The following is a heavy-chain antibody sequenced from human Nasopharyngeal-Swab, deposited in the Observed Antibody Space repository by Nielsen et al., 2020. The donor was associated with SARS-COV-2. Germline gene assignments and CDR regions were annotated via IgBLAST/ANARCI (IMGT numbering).Heavy chain of an antibody. D-gene: IGHD6-13*01. CDR3: ARGGRDSSSWYPYNWFDP. Sequence: GESLKISCAASGFTFSSYSMNWVRQAPGKGLEWVSSISSSSSYIYYADSVKGRFTISRDNAKNSLYLQMNSLRAEDTAVYYCARGGRDSSSWYPYNWFDPWGQGTLVTVSS. J-gene: IGHJ5*02. CDR1: GFTFSSYS. CDR2: ISSSSSYI. V-gene: IGHV3-21*01.